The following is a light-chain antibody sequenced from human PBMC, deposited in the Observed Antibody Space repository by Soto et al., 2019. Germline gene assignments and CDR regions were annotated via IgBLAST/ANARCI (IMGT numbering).Light chain of an antibody. J-gene: IGKJ1*01. CDR1: QGISSY. V-gene: IGKV1-8*01. CDR3: KQYYSYTSWT. CDR2: AAS. Sequence: AIRMTQSPSSFSASTGDRVTITCRASQGISSYLAWYQQKPGKAPKLLIYAASTLQSGVPSRFSGSGSGTDFTLTISCLQSEAFATYYCKQYYSYTSWTVGEGPKVDIK.